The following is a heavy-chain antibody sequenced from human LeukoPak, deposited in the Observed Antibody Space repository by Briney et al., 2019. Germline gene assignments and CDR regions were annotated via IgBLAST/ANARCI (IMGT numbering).Heavy chain of an antibody. CDR3: ARDSSTVTTRHFDY. V-gene: IGHV4-59*01. CDR2: VYYTGST. CDR1: GGTISSYY. J-gene: IGHJ4*02. D-gene: IGHD4-17*01. Sequence: SETLSLTCTVSGGTISSYYWTWIRQPPGKGLECIGDVYYTGSTYYNPSLKSRVTISVDSSKNQFSLKLNSVTAADTAVYYCARDSSTVTTRHFDYWGQGTLVTVSS.